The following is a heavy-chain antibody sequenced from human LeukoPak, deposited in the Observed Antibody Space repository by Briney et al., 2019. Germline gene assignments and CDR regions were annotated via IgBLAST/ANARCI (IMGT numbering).Heavy chain of an antibody. J-gene: IGHJ3*02. CDR1: GFPFSTYW. Sequence: GGSLRLSCAVSGFPFSTYWMTWGRQAPGRGLEGWANIIQDGNEKFYVGSVKGRFTISRDNAKNSPYLQMNSLRAEDTAVYYCAREGASKISHAFDIWGQGTMVTVSS. CDR2: IIQDGNEK. D-gene: IGHD3-16*01. V-gene: IGHV3-7*01. CDR3: AREGASKISHAFDI.